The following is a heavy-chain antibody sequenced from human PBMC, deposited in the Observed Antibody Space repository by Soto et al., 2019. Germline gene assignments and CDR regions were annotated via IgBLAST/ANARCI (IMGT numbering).Heavy chain of an antibody. V-gene: IGHV3-33*01. D-gene: IGHD1-26*01. J-gene: IGHJ4*02. CDR2: IWYDGSNK. CDR3: AREAFQEPFFDY. Sequence: PGGSLRLSCAASGFTFSSYGMHWVRQAPGKGLEWVAVIWYDGSNKYYADSVKGRFTISRDNSKNTLYLQMNSLRAEDTAVYYCAREAFQEPFFDYWGQGTLVTVPS. CDR1: GFTFSSYG.